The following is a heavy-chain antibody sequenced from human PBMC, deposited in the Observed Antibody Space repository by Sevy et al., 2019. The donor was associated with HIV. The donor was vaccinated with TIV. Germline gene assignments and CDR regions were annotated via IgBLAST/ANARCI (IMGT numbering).Heavy chain of an antibody. D-gene: IGHD5-12*01. Sequence: GGSLILSCAGSGFTFSTYAMHWVRQAPGKGLEWLAVIPYDGSLKFHTDSVRGRFTISRDNSKNTVYLQMNSLRAEDTAVYYCAREHPGYNPFDNWGQGTLVTVSS. J-gene: IGHJ4*02. CDR3: AREHPGYNPFDN. V-gene: IGHV3-30*03. CDR1: GFTFSTYA. CDR2: IPYDGSLK.